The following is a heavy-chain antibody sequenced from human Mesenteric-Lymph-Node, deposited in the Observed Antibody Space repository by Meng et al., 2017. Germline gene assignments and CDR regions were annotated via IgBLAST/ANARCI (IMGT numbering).Heavy chain of an antibody. V-gene: IGHV4-34*01. CDR1: GGSFSGYY. J-gene: IGHJ4*02. Sequence: VQLPPWGAGLLTPSETLSLTCAVYGGSFSGYYWSWIRQPPGKGLEWIGEINHSGSTNYTPSLKSRVTISVDTSKNQFSLKLSSVTAADTAVYYCARGFLSFVRVFDYWGQGTLVTVSS. CDR2: INHSGST. CDR3: ARGFLSFVRVFDY. D-gene: IGHD2/OR15-2a*01.